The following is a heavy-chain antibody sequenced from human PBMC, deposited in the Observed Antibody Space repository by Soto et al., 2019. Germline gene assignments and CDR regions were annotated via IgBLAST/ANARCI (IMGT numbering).Heavy chain of an antibody. J-gene: IGHJ4*02. D-gene: IGHD2-15*01. CDR3: AREINQGSGLAQADY. V-gene: IGHV3-23*01. CDR1: GFIFSNYA. CDR2: ISGSSYST. Sequence: GGSLRLSCAASGFIFSNYAMNWVRQAPGKGLEWVSGISGSSYSTYYADSLKGRFTVSRDNSKNTLYLQMNSLAAEDTALYYCAREINQGSGLAQADYWGQGTLVTVSS.